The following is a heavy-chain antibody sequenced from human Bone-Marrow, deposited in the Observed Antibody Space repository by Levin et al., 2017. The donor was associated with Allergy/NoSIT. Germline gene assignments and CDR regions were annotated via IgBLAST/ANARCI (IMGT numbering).Heavy chain of an antibody. D-gene: IGHD6-13*01. J-gene: IGHJ3*02. CDR1: GYTFTSYA. CDR3: ARVYSSSWIGGGFDI. V-gene: IGHV7-4-1*02. CDR2: INTNTGNP. Sequence: AASVKVSCKASGYTFTSYAMNWVRQAPGQGLEWMGWINTNTGNPTYAQGFSGRFVFSLDTSVSTAYLQISSLEAEDTAVYYCARVYSSSWIGGGFDIWGQGTMVTVSS.